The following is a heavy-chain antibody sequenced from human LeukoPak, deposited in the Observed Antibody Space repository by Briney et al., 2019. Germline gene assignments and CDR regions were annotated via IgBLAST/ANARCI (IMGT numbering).Heavy chain of an antibody. CDR3: AKDVGKWESLHFFDY. V-gene: IGHV3-23*01. D-gene: IGHD1-26*01. CDR1: GFTFSTNA. J-gene: IGHJ4*02. Sequence: GGSLRLSCLTSGFTFSTNAMSWVRQAPGKGLEWISGISGSGASTYYADSVTGRFTISRDNSSNTLYLQMNSLRGDDPAVYYCAKDVGKWESLHFFDYWGQGTLVTVSS. CDR2: ISGSGAST.